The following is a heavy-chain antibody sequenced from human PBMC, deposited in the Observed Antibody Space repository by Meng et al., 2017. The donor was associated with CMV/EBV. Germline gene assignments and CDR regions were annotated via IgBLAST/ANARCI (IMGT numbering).Heavy chain of an antibody. CDR2: IIPILGIA. J-gene: IGHJ5*02. CDR3: ASIRWNCGGDCSLRGGFDP. Sequence: SVKVSCKASGGTFSSYTISWVRQAPGQGLEWMGRIIPILGIANYAQKFQGRVTITADKSTSTAYMELSSLRSEDTAVYYCASIRWNCGGDCSLRGGFDPWGQGTLVTVSS. V-gene: IGHV1-69*02. CDR1: GGTFSSYT. D-gene: IGHD2-21*01.